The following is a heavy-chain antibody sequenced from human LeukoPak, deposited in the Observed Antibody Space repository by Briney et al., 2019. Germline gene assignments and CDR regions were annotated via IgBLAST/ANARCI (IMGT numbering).Heavy chain of an antibody. CDR1: GFTFDDYA. J-gene: IGHJ4*02. D-gene: IGHD5-24*01. V-gene: IGHV3-43*02. CDR3: AKTKGEMATILPIDY. CDR2: ISGDGGST. Sequence: GGSLRLSCAASGFTFDDYAMRWVRQAPGKGLEWVSLISGDGGSTYYADSVKGRFTISRDNSKNSLYLQMNSLRTEDTALYYCAKTKGEMATILPIDYWGQGTLVTVSS.